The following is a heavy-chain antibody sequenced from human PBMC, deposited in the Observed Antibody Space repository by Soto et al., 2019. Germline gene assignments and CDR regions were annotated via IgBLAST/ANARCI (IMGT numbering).Heavy chain of an antibody. CDR1: GFSFSSYG. V-gene: IGHV3-33*01. J-gene: IGHJ4*02. CDR3: ARDGRGYSGYDYVRY. D-gene: IGHD5-12*01. CDR2: IWYDGSNK. Sequence: QVQLVESGGGVVQPGRSLRLSCAASGFSFSSYGMHWVRQAPGKGLEWVAVIWYDGSNKYYADSVKGRFTISRDNSKNTLYLQMNSLRAXXTAVYYCARDGRGYSGYDYVRYWGQGTLVTVSS.